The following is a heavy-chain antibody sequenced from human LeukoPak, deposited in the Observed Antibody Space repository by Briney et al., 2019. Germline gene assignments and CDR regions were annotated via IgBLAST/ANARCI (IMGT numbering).Heavy chain of an antibody. D-gene: IGHD1-26*01. CDR1: GFNVNSFE. J-gene: IGHJ4*02. CDR3: AGGPQYTGSFPY. CDR2: FSDSGGVI. V-gene: IGHV3-48*03. Sequence: GGSLRLSCAASGFNVNSFEMTWVRQAPGLGLEFLSYFSDSGGVIKYADSVKGRFIISRDSAENALYLQMNNLGADDTAVYFCAGGPQYTGSFPYWGQGTLVAVSS.